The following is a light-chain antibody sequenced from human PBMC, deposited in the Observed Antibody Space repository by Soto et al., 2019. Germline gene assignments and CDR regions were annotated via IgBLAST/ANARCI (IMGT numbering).Light chain of an antibody. V-gene: IGLV6-57*04. CDR2: EDN. J-gene: IGLJ2*01. CDR1: SGSIASNY. Sequence: LTQPHSVSESPGKTVTISCTRSSGSIASNYVQWYQQRPGSAPTTVIYEDNQRPSGVPDRFSGSIDSSSNSASLTISGLKTEDEADYYCQSYDSSKSVVFGGGTKVTVL. CDR3: QSYDSSKSVV.